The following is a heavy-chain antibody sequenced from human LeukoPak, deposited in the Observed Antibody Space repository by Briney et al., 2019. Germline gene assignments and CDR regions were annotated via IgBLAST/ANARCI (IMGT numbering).Heavy chain of an antibody. CDR1: GNTFTRYG. D-gene: IGHD2-15*01. V-gene: IGHV7-4-1*02. J-gene: IGHJ4*02. CDR3: ARGTCSGGSCSYAY. CDR2: INTNTGNP. Sequence: ASVKVSCKASGNTFTRYGMNWVRQATGQGLEWMGWINTNTGNPTYAQGFTGRFVFSLDTSVSTAYLHISSLKAEDTAVYYCARGTCSGGSCSYAYWGQGTLVTVSS.